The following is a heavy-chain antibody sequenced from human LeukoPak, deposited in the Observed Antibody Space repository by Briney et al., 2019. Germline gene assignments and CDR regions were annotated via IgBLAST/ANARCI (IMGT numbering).Heavy chain of an antibody. CDR2: INHNGST. CDR1: GGSFSGYY. V-gene: IGHV4-34*01. D-gene: IGHD2-2*01. J-gene: IGHJ5*02. CDR3: ARGSPQLAYCSSTSCYFADHNWFDP. Sequence: SETLSLTCAVYGGSFSGYYWSWIRQPPGKGLEWIGEINHNGSTNYNPSLKSRVTISVDTSKNQFSLKLSSVTAADTAVYYCARGSPQLAYCSSTSCYFADHNWFDPWGQGTLVTVSS.